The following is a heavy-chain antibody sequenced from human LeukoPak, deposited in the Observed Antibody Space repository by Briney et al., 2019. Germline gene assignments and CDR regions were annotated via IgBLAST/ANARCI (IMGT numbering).Heavy chain of an antibody. D-gene: IGHD2-2*01. V-gene: IGHV3-30*03. CDR1: EFTFSSHG. Sequence: GGSLRLSCAPSEFTFSSHGMHGFRKPPGRGREGLPIISNDGSRKYYANSVKGRFTISRDNSKNTLYLQMNSLRAEDTAVYYCASLGDCSSSSCYFSYYGMDVWGQGTTVIVSS. J-gene: IGHJ6*02. CDR3: ASLGDCSSSSCYFSYYGMDV. CDR2: ISNDGSRK.